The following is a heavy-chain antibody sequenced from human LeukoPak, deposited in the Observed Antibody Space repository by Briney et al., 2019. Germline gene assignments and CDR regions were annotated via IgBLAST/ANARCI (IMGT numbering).Heavy chain of an antibody. CDR1: GYTFTGYF. V-gene: IGHV1-2*02. CDR3: ARDILTDDAFDI. CDR2: INPNSGGT. J-gene: IGHJ3*02. Sequence: GASVKVSCKASGYTFTGYFMHWVRQAPGQGLEWMGWINPNSGGTNYAQKFQGRVTMTRDTSISTAYMELSRLTSDDTAVYYCARDILTDDAFDIWGQGTMVTVSS. D-gene: IGHD7-27*01.